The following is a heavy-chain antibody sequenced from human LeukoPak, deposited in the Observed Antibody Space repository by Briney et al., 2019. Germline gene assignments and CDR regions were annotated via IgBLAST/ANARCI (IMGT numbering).Heavy chain of an antibody. V-gene: IGHV3-23*01. D-gene: IGHD2-8*02. CDR1: GLIFSNYA. J-gene: IGHJ3*02. CDR2: ISGSGGST. Sequence: GGSLRLSCATSGLIFSNYAMSWVRQAPGKGLEWVSAISGSGGSTYSADSVKGRFTISRDNSKNTLYLQMDRLRAEGTALYFCAKDRGQSGWYWRGGAFDIWGQGTRVTVSS. CDR3: AKDRGQSGWYWRGGAFDI.